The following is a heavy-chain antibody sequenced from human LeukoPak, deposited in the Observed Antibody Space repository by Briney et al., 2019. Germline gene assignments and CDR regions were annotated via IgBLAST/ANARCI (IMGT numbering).Heavy chain of an antibody. CDR3: ARRSTNGPPYYLEY. V-gene: IGHV4-59*08. J-gene: IGHJ4*02. CDR1: GGSISNYY. Sequence: SETLSLTCTVSGGSISNYYWTWIRQPPGKGLEWIGYIYYSGSTNYNPSLKSRVSISVDTSNNQFSLKLNSVTAADTAVYYCARRSTNGPPYYLEYWGQGTRVTVSS. CDR2: IYYSGST. D-gene: IGHD2-8*01.